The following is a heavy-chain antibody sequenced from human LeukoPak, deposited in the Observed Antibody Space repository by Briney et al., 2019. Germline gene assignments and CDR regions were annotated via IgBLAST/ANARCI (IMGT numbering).Heavy chain of an antibody. Sequence: GGSLRLSCVASGFTFSSYAMSWVRQAPGKGLEWVSAISGSGGSTYYADSVKGRFTISRDNSKNTLYLQMNSLRAEDTAVYYCAKDLNYDFWSGYPDYWGQGTLVTVSS. D-gene: IGHD3-3*01. V-gene: IGHV3-23*01. CDR1: GFTFSSYA. J-gene: IGHJ4*02. CDR2: ISGSGGST. CDR3: AKDLNYDFWSGYPDY.